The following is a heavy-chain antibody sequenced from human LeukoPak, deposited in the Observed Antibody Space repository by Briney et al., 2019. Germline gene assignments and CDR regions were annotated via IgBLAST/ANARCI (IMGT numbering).Heavy chain of an antibody. CDR2: IYSGGST. J-gene: IGHJ4*02. Sequence: GGSLRLSCAASGFTVSSNYMSWVRQAPGKGLGWVSVIYSGGSTYYADSVKGRFTISRDNSKNTLYLQMNSLRAEDTAVYYCARSYGDYFYYFDYWGQGTLVTVSS. CDR3: ARSYGDYFYYFDY. D-gene: IGHD4-17*01. CDR1: GFTVSSNY. V-gene: IGHV3-53*01.